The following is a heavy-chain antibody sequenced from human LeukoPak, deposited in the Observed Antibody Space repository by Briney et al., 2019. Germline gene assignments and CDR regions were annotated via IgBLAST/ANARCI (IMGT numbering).Heavy chain of an antibody. CDR1: GFTFSTYS. CDR3: ARDLTGNYYGSGSYRLDY. Sequence: GGSLRLSCAAPGFTFSTYSMNWVRQAPGKGLEWVSSISSSSSYIYYADSVKGRFTISRDNAKNSLYLQMDSLRAEDTAVYYCARDLTGNYYGSGSYRLDYWGQGTLVTVSS. D-gene: IGHD3-10*01. CDR2: ISSSSSYI. J-gene: IGHJ4*02. V-gene: IGHV3-21*01.